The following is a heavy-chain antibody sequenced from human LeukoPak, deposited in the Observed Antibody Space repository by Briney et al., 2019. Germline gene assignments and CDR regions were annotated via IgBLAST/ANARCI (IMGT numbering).Heavy chain of an antibody. CDR2: INQDGSEK. V-gene: IGHV3-7*01. J-gene: IGHJ4*02. Sequence: GGSLRLSCGASGFTFDDYWMSWVRQAPGQGLEWVANINQDGSEKYYLDSAKGRFTISRDNARNSLYLQVNSLRAEDTAVYYCARGGTSGYSSARHFWGGNYYFDYWGQGSLVTVSS. CDR1: GFTFDDYW. D-gene: IGHD2-2*01. CDR3: ARGGTSGYSSARHFWGGNYYFDY.